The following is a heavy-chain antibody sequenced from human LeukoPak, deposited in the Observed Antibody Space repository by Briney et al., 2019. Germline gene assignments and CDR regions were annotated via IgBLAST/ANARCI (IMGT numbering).Heavy chain of an antibody. CDR1: GFTFSSYG. CDR3: ARGSGYSYGYWFDP. V-gene: IGHV3-30*02. Sequence: GGSLRLSCAASGFTFSSYGMHWVRQAPGKGLEWVAFIRYDGSNKYYADSVKGRFTISRDNSKNTLYLHVNSLRPEDTAVYYCARGSGYSYGYWFDPWGQGTLVTVSS. D-gene: IGHD5-18*01. CDR2: IRYDGSNK. J-gene: IGHJ5*02.